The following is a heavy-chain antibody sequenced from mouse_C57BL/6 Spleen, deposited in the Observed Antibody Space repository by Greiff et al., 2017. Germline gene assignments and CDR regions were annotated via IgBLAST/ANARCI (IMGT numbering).Heavy chain of an antibody. CDR2: IRSKSNNYAT. Sequence: EVQLQESGGGLVQPKGSLKLSCAASGFSFNTYAMNWVRQAPGKGLEWVARIRSKSNNYATYYADSVKDRFTISRDDSESMLYLQMNNLKTEDTAMYYCVRDSTLYAMDYWGQGTSVTVSS. J-gene: IGHJ4*01. CDR3: VRDSTLYAMDY. V-gene: IGHV10-1*01. CDR1: GFSFNTYA.